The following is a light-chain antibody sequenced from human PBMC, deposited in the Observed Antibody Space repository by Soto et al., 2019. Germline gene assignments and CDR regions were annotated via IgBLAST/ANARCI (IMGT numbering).Light chain of an antibody. V-gene: IGLV2-8*01. J-gene: IGLJ1*01. Sequence: QSALTQAPAPSGPPGQTVTISCTGTSSDVGGYNCVPWYQQHPGKDPRLMIYDVSKRPSGLPDGFSGSKSGNTAYLTVSGLPAEDETDYYCSSYGGSNNFYVFRTGTKVTV. CDR3: SSYGGSNNFYV. CDR1: SSDVGGYNC. CDR2: DVS.